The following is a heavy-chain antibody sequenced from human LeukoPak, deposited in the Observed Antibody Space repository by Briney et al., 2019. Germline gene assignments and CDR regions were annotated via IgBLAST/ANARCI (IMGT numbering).Heavy chain of an antibody. V-gene: IGHV1-69*10. CDR1: GGMFNTYA. CDR2: IIATLGVA. D-gene: IGHD2-15*01. CDR3: VRSQEKDIMDDSLYS. Sequence: SVKVSCKASGGMFNTYAISWVRQAPGQGLEWVGGIIATLGVANYAERFQDRVSITADTSTNTAYMELSSLRCDDTAVYYFVRSQEKDIMDDSLYSWGPGTAVTAS. J-gene: IGHJ6*01.